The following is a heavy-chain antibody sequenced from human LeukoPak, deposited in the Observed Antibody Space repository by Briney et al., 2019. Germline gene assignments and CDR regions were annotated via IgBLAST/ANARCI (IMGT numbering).Heavy chain of an antibody. V-gene: IGHV3-33*06. Sequence: PGRSLRLSCAASGFTFRSYGMHLVRQAPGKGLAWVAAIWYDGSNKYYADSVKGRFTISRDNSKNTLYLQMNSLRAEDTAVYYCAKAETYYDILTGYYFDYWGQGTLVTVSS. CDR2: IWYDGSNK. J-gene: IGHJ4*02. CDR1: GFTFRSYG. CDR3: AKAETYYDILTGYYFDY. D-gene: IGHD3-9*01.